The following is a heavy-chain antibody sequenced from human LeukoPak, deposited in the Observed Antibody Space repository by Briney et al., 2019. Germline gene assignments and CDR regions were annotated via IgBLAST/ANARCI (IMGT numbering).Heavy chain of an antibody. Sequence: GGSLRLSCAASGFTFSSYAMSWVRQAPGKGLEWASAISGSGGSTYYADSVKGRFTISRDNSKTPLYLQMNSLRAEDTAVYYCAKVKDYGDHARRWFDPWGQGTLVTVSS. CDR3: AKVKDYGDHARRWFDP. V-gene: IGHV3-23*01. D-gene: IGHD4-17*01. CDR1: GFTFSSYA. CDR2: ISGSGGST. J-gene: IGHJ5*02.